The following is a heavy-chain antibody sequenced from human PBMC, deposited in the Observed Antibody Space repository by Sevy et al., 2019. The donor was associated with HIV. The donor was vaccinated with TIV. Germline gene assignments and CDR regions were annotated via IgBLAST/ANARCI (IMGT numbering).Heavy chain of an antibody. V-gene: IGHV3-23*01. CDR1: GFTFSSYA. D-gene: IGHD3-3*01. CDR3: AKGNYDFWSGYEEYFDY. J-gene: IGHJ4*02. Sequence: GGSPRLSCAASGFTFSSYAMSWVRQAPGKGLEWVSAISGSGGSTYYADSVKGRFTISRDNSKNTLYLQMNSLRAEDTAVYYCAKGNYDFWSGYEEYFDYWGQGTLVTVSS. CDR2: ISGSGGST.